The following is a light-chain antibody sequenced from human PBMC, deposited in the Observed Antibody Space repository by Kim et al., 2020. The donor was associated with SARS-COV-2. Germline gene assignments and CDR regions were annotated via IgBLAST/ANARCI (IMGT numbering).Light chain of an antibody. V-gene: IGLV3-19*01. J-gene: IGLJ2*01. CDR3: NSRDSNDNVV. CDR2: GKN. Sequence: VASGQTGSITCQGDSHRSYYATCYQQQPGQAPIVVIYGKNNRPPGIPDRFSGSSSGNTDSLPITGTQPGDEADYYCNSRDSNDNVVFGGGTQLTVL. CDR1: SHRSYY.